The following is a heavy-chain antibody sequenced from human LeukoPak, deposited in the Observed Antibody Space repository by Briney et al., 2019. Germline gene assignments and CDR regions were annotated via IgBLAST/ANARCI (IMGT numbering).Heavy chain of an antibody. Sequence: GESLKISCKGSGYSFSSNWIGWVRQMPGKGLEWMGIIYPGDSDTRYSPSFQGQVTISADKSISTAYLQWSSLKASDTAMYYCARPRRTAVPDAFDMWGQGTMVTVSA. CDR3: ARPRRTAVPDAFDM. J-gene: IGHJ3*02. D-gene: IGHD2-2*01. CDR2: IYPGDSDT. CDR1: GYSFSSNW. V-gene: IGHV5-51*01.